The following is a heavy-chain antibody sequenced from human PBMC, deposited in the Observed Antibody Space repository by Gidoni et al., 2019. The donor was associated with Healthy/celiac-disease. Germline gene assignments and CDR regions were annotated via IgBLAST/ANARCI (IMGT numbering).Heavy chain of an antibody. V-gene: IGHV4-4*07. CDR3: ARESHGSGNSWFDP. Sequence: QVQLQESGPGLVKPSETLSLTCTVPGGSISSYYWSWIRQPAGKGLEWIGRIYTSGSTNYNPSLKSRVTMSVDTSKNQFSLKLSSVTAADTAVYYCARESHGSGNSWFDPWGQGTLVTVSS. J-gene: IGHJ5*02. D-gene: IGHD3-10*01. CDR2: IYTSGST. CDR1: GGSISSYY.